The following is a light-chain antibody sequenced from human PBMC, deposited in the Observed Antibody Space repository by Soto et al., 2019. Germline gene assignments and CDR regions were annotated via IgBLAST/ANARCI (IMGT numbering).Light chain of an antibody. J-gene: IGKJ1*01. V-gene: IGKV3-20*01. Sequence: EIVLTQSPGTLSVSPGXRVTLSCRASESINSNYLAWYQQSPGQAPRLLIYGASSRATGIPGRFSGSGSGTDFTLTISRLEPEDFVVYYCQQHGTSLWTFGQGTKVDIK. CDR3: QQHGTSLWT. CDR1: ESINSNY. CDR2: GAS.